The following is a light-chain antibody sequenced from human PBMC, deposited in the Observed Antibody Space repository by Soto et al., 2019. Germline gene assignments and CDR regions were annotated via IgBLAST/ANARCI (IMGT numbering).Light chain of an antibody. V-gene: IGKV3-15*01. Sequence: EIVMTQSPATLSVSPGERATLSCRASQSVSSNLAWYQQKPGQAPRLLIYGASTRATGIPARFSGSGSGTEFTLTISSLQSEYFALYYCQQYNTWPPYTFGQGTKLEIK. CDR1: QSVSSN. CDR2: GAS. J-gene: IGKJ2*01. CDR3: QQYNTWPPYT.